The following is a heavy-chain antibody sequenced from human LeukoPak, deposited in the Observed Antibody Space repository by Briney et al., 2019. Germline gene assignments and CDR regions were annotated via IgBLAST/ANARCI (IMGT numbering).Heavy chain of an antibody. Sequence: GGSLRLSCAASGFTFDNYAMHWVRHAPGKGLEWVSGICWNGGSICYAAPVKGRFTISGEHAKNSLNLQTNSLRAEDTALYCCAKDGRAQTTPFDYWGQGTLVTLPS. CDR1: GFTFDNYA. V-gene: IGHV3-9*01. J-gene: IGHJ4*02. D-gene: IGHD1-1*01. CDR3: AKDGRAQTTPFDY. CDR2: ICWNGGSI.